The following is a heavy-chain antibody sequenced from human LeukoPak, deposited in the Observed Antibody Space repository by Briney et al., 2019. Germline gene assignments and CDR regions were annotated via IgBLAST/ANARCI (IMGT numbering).Heavy chain of an antibody. D-gene: IGHD1-26*01. CDR3: ARNPGKELDNYRGKFDY. CDR1: GYTFTGYY. J-gene: IGHJ4*02. Sequence: GASVKVSCKASGYTFTGYYMHWVRQAPGQGLEWMGWINPNSGGTNYAQKFQGRVTMTRDTSISTAYMELSRLRSEDTAVYYCARNPGKELDNYRGKFDYWGQGTLVTVSS. V-gene: IGHV1-2*02. CDR2: INPNSGGT.